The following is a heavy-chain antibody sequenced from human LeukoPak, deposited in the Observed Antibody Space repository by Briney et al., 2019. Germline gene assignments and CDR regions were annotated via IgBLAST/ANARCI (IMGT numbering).Heavy chain of an antibody. CDR2: IYYSGST. J-gene: IGHJ5*02. CDR1: GAAIRGFY. V-gene: IGHV4-39*01. CDR3: ARISVGNNWFDP. Sequence: PSETLSLTCTVSGAAIRGFYWGWIRQPPGKGLEWIGSIYYSGSTYYNPSLKSRVTISVDTSKNQFSLKLSSVTAADTAVYYCARISVGNNWFDPWGQGTLVTVSS. D-gene: IGHD3-10*01.